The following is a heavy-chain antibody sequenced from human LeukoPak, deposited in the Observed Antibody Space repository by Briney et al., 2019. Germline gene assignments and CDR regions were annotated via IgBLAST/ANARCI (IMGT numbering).Heavy chain of an antibody. CDR2: INHSGST. V-gene: IGHV4-34*01. D-gene: IGHD4-23*01. CDR3: ATLTGGDDAFDI. Sequence: SETLSLTCAVYGGSFSGYYWSWIRQPPGKGLEWIGEINHSGSTNYNPSLKSRVTISVDTSKNQFSLKLSSVTAADTAVYYCATLTGGDDAFDIWGQGTMVTVSS. J-gene: IGHJ3*02. CDR1: GGSFSGYY.